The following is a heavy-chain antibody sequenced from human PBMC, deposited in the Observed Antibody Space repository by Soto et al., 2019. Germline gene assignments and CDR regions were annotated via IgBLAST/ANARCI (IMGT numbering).Heavy chain of an antibody. CDR3: AKDWGGIAAAGTPYYFDY. Sequence: PGGSLRLSCAASGFTFSSYGMHWVRQAPGKGLEWVAVISYEGSNKYYADSVKGRFTISRDNSKNTLYLQMNSLRAEDTAVYYCAKDWGGIAAAGTPYYFDYWGQGTLVTVSS. CDR1: GFTFSSYG. CDR2: ISYEGSNK. J-gene: IGHJ4*02. D-gene: IGHD6-13*01. V-gene: IGHV3-30*18.